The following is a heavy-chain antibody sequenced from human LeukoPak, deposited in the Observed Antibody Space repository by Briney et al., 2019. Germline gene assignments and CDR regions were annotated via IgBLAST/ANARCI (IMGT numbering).Heavy chain of an antibody. CDR1: GFTFDDYG. CDR2: INWNGGST. D-gene: IGHD6-19*01. Sequence: PGGSLRLSCAASGFTFDDYGMSWVRQAPGKGLEWVSGINWNGGSTGYADSVKGRFTISRDNAKNSLYPQMNSLRAEDTALYYCARWLVGTVAGKNYFDYWGQGTLVTVSS. V-gene: IGHV3-20*04. CDR3: ARWLVGTVAGKNYFDY. J-gene: IGHJ4*02.